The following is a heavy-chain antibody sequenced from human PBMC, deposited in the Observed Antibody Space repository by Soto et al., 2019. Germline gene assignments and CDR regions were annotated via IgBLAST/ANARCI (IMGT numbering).Heavy chain of an antibody. J-gene: IGHJ6*02. D-gene: IGHD3-3*01. CDR2: IWYDGSNK. CDR3: ARFMSQYDFWSGYYGAPYYYYGMDV. CDR1: GFTFSSYG. Sequence: GGSLRLSCAASGFTFSSYGMHWVRQAPGKGLEWVAVIWYDGSNKYYADSMKGRFTISRDNSKNTLYLQMNSLRAEDTAVYYCARFMSQYDFWSGYYGAPYYYYGMDVWGQGTTVTVSS. V-gene: IGHV3-33*01.